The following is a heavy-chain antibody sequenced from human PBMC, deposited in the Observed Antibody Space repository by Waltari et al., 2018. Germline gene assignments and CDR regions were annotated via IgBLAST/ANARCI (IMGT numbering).Heavy chain of an antibody. Sequence: VRQAPGQGLEWMGWINPNSGGTNYAQKFQGRVTMTRDTSISTAYMELSRLRSDDTAVYYCARVHYGGNQGFDYWGQGTLVTVSS. J-gene: IGHJ4*02. V-gene: IGHV1-2*02. CDR3: ARVHYGGNQGFDY. D-gene: IGHD4-17*01. CDR2: INPNSGGT.